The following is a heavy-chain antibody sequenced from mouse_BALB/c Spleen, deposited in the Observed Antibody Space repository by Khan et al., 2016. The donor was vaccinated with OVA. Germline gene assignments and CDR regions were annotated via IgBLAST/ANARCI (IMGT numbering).Heavy chain of an antibody. CDR1: GFTFSTYA. J-gene: IGHJ3*01. CDR3: ARHNYGPFAY. CDR2: INTGGDYI. D-gene: IGHD1-1*01. V-gene: IGHV5-6*01. Sequence: VQLKESGGDLVKPGGSLKLSCAASGFTFSTYAMSWVRQTPDKRLEWVATINTGGDYIYYPDSVKGRFTISRDNATHTLDLQMSSLRSEDTARYYCARHNYGPFAYWGQGTLVTVSA.